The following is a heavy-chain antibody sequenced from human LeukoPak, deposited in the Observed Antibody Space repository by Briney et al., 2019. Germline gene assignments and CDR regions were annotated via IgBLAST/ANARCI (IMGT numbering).Heavy chain of an antibody. CDR3: ARVPLTGGYFDY. CDR1: GFTFDDYA. CDR2: IYYSGST. Sequence: LRLSCAASGFTFDDYAMHWIRQPPGKGLEWIGYIYYSGSTNYNPSLKSRVTISVDTSKKQFSLKLSSVTAADTAVYYCARVPLTGGYFDYWGQGTLVTVSS. V-gene: IGHV4-59*01. J-gene: IGHJ4*02. D-gene: IGHD3-9*01.